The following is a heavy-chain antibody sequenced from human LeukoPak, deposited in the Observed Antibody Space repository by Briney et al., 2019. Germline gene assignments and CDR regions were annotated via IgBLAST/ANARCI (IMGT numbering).Heavy chain of an antibody. CDR3: AISAYDSSGYHAGFDY. Sequence: SETLSLTCTVSGGSISGYYWSWIRQPPGKGLEWIGYIYYSGSTNYNPSLKSRVTISVDTSKNQFSLKLSSVTAADTAVYYCAISAYDSSGYHAGFDYWGQGTLVTVSS. J-gene: IGHJ4*02. D-gene: IGHD3-22*01. CDR2: IYYSGST. CDR1: GGSISGYY. V-gene: IGHV4-59*01.